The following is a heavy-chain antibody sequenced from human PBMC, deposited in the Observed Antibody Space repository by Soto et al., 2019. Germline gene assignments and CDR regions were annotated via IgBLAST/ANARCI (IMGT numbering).Heavy chain of an antibody. CDR1: GFSLNTRGVG. CDR3: AQRRGDLLTGHYYFDF. D-gene: IGHD3-9*01. Sequence: QITLKESGPTLVKPTQTLTLTCTFSGFSLNTRGVGVGWIRQPPGKALEWLALISWDGEKRYRPSLKTRLTDTKDTSENPAVLTMTNTDPVETTTYYWAQRRGDLLTGHYYFDFWRQGTLVTVSS. V-gene: IGHV2-5*02. J-gene: IGHJ4*02. CDR2: ISWDGEK.